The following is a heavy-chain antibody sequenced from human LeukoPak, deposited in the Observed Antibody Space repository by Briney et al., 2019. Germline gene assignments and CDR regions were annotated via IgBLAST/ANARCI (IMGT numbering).Heavy chain of an antibody. J-gene: IGHJ3*02. V-gene: IGHV4-59*04. D-gene: IGHD4-17*01. CDR1: GGSISSYY. CDR3: ATSYGDYDPRAFDI. CDR2: IYHSGST. Sequence: SETLSLTCTVSGGSISSYYWSWIRQPPGKGLEWIGSIYHSGSTYYNPSLKSRVTISVDTSKNQFSLKLSSVTAADTAVYYCATSYGDYDPRAFDIWGQGTMVTVSS.